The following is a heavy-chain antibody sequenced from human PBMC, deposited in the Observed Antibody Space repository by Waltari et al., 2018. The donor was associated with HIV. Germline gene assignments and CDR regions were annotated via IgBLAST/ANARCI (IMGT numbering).Heavy chain of an antibody. CDR3: ARGSRWTTPYFYDSLGL. CDR2: INSNRSSK. D-gene: IGHD3-22*01. Sequence: QVQLVQSGAEVRKPGASVKVSCKASGYTCSDFYIHWVRQAPGQGLEWMGLINSNRSSKRYSDKFQGRVTITRDTSDNTPYMELSSLTADDTAIYYCARGSRWTTPYFYDSLGLWGQGTLVTVSS. CDR1: GYTCSDFY. J-gene: IGHJ4*02. V-gene: IGHV1-2*02.